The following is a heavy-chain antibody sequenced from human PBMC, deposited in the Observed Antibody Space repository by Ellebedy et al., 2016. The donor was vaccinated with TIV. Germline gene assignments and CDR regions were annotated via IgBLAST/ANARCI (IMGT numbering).Heavy chain of an antibody. Sequence: MPGGSLRLSCTVSGGSISSYYWSWIRQPPGKGLEWIGYIYYSGSTNYNPSLKSRVTISVDTSKNQFSLKLSSVTAADTAVYYCARIGGYDILTGYYRDWYFDLWGRGTLVTVSS. D-gene: IGHD3-9*01. J-gene: IGHJ2*01. CDR1: GGSISSYY. CDR2: IYYSGST. V-gene: IGHV4-59*01. CDR3: ARIGGYDILTGYYRDWYFDL.